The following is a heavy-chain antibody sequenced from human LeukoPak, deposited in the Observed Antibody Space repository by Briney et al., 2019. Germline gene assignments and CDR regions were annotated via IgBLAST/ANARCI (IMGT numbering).Heavy chain of an antibody. J-gene: IGHJ5*02. V-gene: IGHV1-69*04. Sequence: GASVKVSCKASGGTFSSYAISWVRQAPGQGLEWMGRIIPILGIANYAQKFQGRVTITADKSTSTAYMELASLRSEDTAMYYCVTEGYCTSDNCYVHWGQGTLVTVSS. D-gene: IGHD2-8*02. CDR1: GGTFSSYA. CDR3: VTEGYCTSDNCYVH. CDR2: IIPILGIA.